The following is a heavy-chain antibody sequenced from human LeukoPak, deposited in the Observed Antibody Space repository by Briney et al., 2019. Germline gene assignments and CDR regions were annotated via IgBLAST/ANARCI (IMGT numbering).Heavy chain of an antibody. J-gene: IGHJ4*02. CDR3: AKGPTGFDY. CDR2: ISYDGSNK. CDR1: GFTFSSYG. V-gene: IGHV3-30*18. Sequence: GRSLRLSCAASGFTFSSYGMHWVRQAPGKGLEWVAVISYDGSNKYYADSVKGRFTISRDNSKNTLYLQMNSLRAEDTAVYYCAKGPTGFDYWGQGTLVTVSS.